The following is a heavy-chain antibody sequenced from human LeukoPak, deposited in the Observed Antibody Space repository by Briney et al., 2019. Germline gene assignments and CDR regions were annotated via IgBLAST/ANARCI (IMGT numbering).Heavy chain of an antibody. CDR1: GYSFTSYW. Sequence: KRGESLKISCKGSGYSFTSYWIGWVRQMPGKGLEWMGIIYPGDSDTRYSPSFQGQVTISADKSISTAYLQWSSLKASDTAMYYCARLGDCSSTSCYSVNYYYYYGMDVWGQGTTVTVSS. CDR2: IYPGDSDT. D-gene: IGHD2-2*01. CDR3: ARLGDCSSTSCYSVNYYYYYGMDV. J-gene: IGHJ6*02. V-gene: IGHV5-51*01.